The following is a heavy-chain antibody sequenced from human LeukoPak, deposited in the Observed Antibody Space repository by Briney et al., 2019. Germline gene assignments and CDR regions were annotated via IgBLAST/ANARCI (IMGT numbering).Heavy chain of an antibody. CDR3: ARGGMGANSQEYFYYGMDV. V-gene: IGHV3-21*01. Sequence: GGSLRLSCAAAGFSFSTYSMNWVRQAPGKGLEWVSSISRTSSYIYYADSVKGRFTLSRDNGKNSLYLQMNSLRAEDTAVYYCARGGMGANSQEYFYYGMDVWGQGTTVTVSS. D-gene: IGHD2-8*01. CDR1: GFSFSTYS. J-gene: IGHJ6*02. CDR2: ISRTSSYI.